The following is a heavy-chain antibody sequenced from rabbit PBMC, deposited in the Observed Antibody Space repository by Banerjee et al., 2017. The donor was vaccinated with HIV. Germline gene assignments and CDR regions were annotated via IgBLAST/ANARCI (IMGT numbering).Heavy chain of an antibody. V-gene: IGHV1S45*01. Sequence: QEQLVESGGDLVQPEGSLTLTCTASGFSFSSSYWICWVRQAPGKGLEWIACIYAGSSTSTYYASWVNGRFTISSHNAQNTLYLQLNSLTAADTATYFCARGSGWTRLDLWGQGTLVTVS. D-gene: IGHD4-1*01. CDR2: IYAGSSTST. J-gene: IGHJ3*01. CDR3: ARGSGWTRLDL. CDR1: GFSFSSSYW.